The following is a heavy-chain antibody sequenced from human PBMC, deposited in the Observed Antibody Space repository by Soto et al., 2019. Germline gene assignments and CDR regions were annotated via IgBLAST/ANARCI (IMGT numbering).Heavy chain of an antibody. CDR3: TRECPQGLYSGYDYYYYGMDV. CDR2: IRSKAYGGTT. Sequence: GGSLRLSCTASGFTFGDYAMSWVRQAPGKGLEWVGFIRSKAYGGTTEYAASVKGRFTISRDDSKSIAYLQMNSLKTEDTAVYYYTRECPQGLYSGYDYYYYGMDVWGQGTTVTVSS. CDR1: GFTFGDYA. V-gene: IGHV3-49*04. J-gene: IGHJ6*02. D-gene: IGHD5-12*01.